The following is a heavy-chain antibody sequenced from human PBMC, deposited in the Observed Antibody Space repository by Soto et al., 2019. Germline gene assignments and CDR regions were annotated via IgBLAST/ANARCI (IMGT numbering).Heavy chain of an antibody. CDR2: IFSSGST. J-gene: IGHJ4*02. CDR3: AREGSYSAYNFAHGIQLWSFDF. D-gene: IGHD5-12*01. Sequence: SETLSLTWTISGGSVNTFYWSWVRQPARKGLEWVGRIFSSGSTSFNPSLESRVAMSVDTSKNHFSLNLSSVTAADMAVYYCAREGSYSAYNFAHGIQLWSFDFWGQGALVTVSS. V-gene: IGHV4-4*07. CDR1: GGSVNTFY.